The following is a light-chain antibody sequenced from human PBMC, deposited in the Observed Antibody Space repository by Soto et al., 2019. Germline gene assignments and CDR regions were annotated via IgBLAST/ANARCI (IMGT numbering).Light chain of an antibody. Sequence: IQSTQSPSNLSGSVSDRFTITCGASQTISSWLAWYQQKPGKAPKLLIYKASTLKSGVPSRFSGSGSGTEFTLTISSLQPDDFATYYCQHYNSYSEAFGQGTKVDIK. CDR1: QTISSW. J-gene: IGKJ1*01. CDR3: QHYNSYSEA. V-gene: IGKV1-5*03. CDR2: KAS.